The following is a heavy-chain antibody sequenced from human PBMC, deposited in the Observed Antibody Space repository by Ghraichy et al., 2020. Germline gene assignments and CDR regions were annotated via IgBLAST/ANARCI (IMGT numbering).Heavy chain of an antibody. J-gene: IGHJ4*02. CDR2: IYYSGST. CDR1: GGSISSSSYY. CDR3: ARRDITMIVVAPFDY. Sequence: SETLSLTCTVSGGSISSSSYYWGWIRQPPGKGLEWIGSIYYSGSTYYNPSLKSRVTISVDTSKNQFSLKLSSVTAADTAVYYCARRDITMIVVAPFDYWGQGTLVTVSS. V-gene: IGHV4-39*07. D-gene: IGHD3-22*01.